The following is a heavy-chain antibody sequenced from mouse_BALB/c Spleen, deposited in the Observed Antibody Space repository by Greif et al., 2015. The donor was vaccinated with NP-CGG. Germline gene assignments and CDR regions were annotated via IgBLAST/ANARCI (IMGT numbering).Heavy chain of an antibody. D-gene: IGHD1-1*01. J-gene: IGHJ3*01. CDR1: GYTFTSYW. CDR2: INPSNGRT. Sequence: VQLKQSGAELVKPGASVKLSCKASGYTFTSYWMHWVKQRPGQGLEWIGEINPSNGRTNYNEKFKSKATLTVDKSSSXAYIQLSSLTSDDSAVYYCARFVTTVVAKPYWGQGTLVTVSA. V-gene: IGHV1S81*02. CDR3: ARFVTTVVAKPY.